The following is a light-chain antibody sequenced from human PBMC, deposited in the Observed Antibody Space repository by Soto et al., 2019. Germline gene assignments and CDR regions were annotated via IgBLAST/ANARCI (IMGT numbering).Light chain of an antibody. V-gene: IGKV1-5*01. CDR3: QQYNSYSGP. J-gene: IGKJ1*01. Sequence: DIQMTQSPSTLSASVGDRVTITCRASQSISSWLAWYQQKPGKAPKLLIYDASSLESGVPSRFSGSGSGTEFTLTISSLQPDDFATYYCQQYNSYSGPFGQGTKLEIK. CDR1: QSISSW. CDR2: DAS.